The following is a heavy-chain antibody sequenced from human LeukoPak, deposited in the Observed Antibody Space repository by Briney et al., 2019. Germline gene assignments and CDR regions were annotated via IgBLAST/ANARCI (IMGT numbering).Heavy chain of an antibody. CDR2: VYHSGSI. V-gene: IGHV4-59*01. J-gene: IGHJ4*02. CDR3: VSSYGGYVLDY. Sequence: SETLSLTCTVSGGSISSYSWNWIRQSPGKGLEIGRVYHSGSINSNPSLKSRVTISVDTSKNQFSLNLSSVTAADTGVYYCVSSYGGYVLDYWGQGTLVIVSS. CDR1: GGSISSYS. D-gene: IGHD5-12*01.